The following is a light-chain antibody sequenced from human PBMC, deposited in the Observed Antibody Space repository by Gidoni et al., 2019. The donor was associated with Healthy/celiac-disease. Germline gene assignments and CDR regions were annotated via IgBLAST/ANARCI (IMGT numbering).Light chain of an antibody. CDR1: QRVSSY. CDR2: EAS. Sequence: EIVLTQSPATLSLSPGERATLSCRASQRVSSYLPWYQQKPGQAPRRLIYEASNRATGIPARFSGSGSGTDFTLTISSLEPEDFAVYYCQQRSNWPPITFGQGTRLEIK. J-gene: IGKJ5*01. CDR3: QQRSNWPPIT. V-gene: IGKV3-11*01.